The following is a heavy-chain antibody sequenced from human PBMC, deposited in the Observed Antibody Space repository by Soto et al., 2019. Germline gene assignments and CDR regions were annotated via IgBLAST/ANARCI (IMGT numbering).Heavy chain of an antibody. CDR3: ARWGRSSWAYYMDV. CDR1: SGSISSSNW. D-gene: IGHD3-16*01. Sequence: SETLSLTCAVSSGSISSSNWWSWVRQPPGKGLEWIGEIYHSGSTNYNPSLKSRVTISVDKSKNQFSLKLSSVTAADTAVYYCARWGRSSWAYYMDVWGKGTTVTVSS. CDR2: IYHSGST. V-gene: IGHV4-4*02. J-gene: IGHJ6*03.